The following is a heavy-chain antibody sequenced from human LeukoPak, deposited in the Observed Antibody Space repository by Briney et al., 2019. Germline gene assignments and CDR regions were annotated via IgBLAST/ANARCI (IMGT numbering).Heavy chain of an antibody. CDR2: INPSGGST. J-gene: IGHJ4*02. CDR3: TTGGGDVYLDFDY. CDR1: GYTFTSYY. Sequence: ASVKVSCKASGYTFTSYYMHWVRQAPGQGLEWMGIINPSGGSTSYAQKFQGRVTMTEDTSTDTAYMELSSLRSEDTAVYYCTTGGGDVYLDFDYWGQGTLVTVSS. D-gene: IGHD4-17*01. V-gene: IGHV1-46*01.